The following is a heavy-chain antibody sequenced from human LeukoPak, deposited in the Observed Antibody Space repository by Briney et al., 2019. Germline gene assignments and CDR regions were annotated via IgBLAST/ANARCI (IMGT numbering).Heavy chain of an antibody. CDR3: ARVGRYSSSWYLNWFDP. Sequence: SETLSLTCTVSGASISSYYWSWIRQPPGKGLEWIGYIYYSGSTNYNPSLKSRVTISVDTSKNQFSLKLSSVTAADTAVYYCARVGRYSSSWYLNWFDPWGQGTLVTVSS. D-gene: IGHD6-13*01. V-gene: IGHV4-59*01. CDR1: GASISSYY. CDR2: IYYSGST. J-gene: IGHJ5*02.